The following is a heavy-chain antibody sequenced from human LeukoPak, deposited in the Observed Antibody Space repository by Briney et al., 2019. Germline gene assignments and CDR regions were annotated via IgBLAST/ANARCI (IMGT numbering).Heavy chain of an antibody. D-gene: IGHD3-3*01. J-gene: IGHJ4*02. CDR3: ARGKYYDFWSGYYGPEGFDY. V-gene: IGHV3-20*04. CDR1: GFTLDDDG. CDR2: LNWYGGST. Sequence: GGALRLACGASGFTLDDDGRGWGRRAPGKGLEWVYGLNWYGGSTTYADSVKGRFTIYRDNAKNSVYLQMNSLRAEDTALYYCARGKYYDFWSGYYGPEGFDYWGQGTLVTVSS.